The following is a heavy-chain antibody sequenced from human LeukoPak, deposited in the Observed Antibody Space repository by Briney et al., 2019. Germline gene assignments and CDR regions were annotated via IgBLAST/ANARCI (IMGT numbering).Heavy chain of an antibody. CDR1: RYTFTDYY. CDR3: ARDQGAYSGYDPQY. J-gene: IGHJ4*02. V-gene: IGHV1-2*06. CDR2: VNPNSGGT. Sequence: GASVKVSCKASRYTFTDYYMHWVRQAPGQGLKWMGRVNPNSGGTNYAQKFQGRVTMTRDTSISTAYMELSRLRSDDTAVYYCARDQGAYSGYDPQYWGQGTLVTVSS. D-gene: IGHD5-12*01.